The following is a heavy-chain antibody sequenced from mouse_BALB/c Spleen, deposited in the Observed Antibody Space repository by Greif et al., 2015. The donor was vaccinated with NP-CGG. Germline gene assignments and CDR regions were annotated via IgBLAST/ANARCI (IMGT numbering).Heavy chain of an antibody. CDR1: GYTFTSYW. Sequence: VQLQQSGAELAKPGASVKMSCKASGYTFTSYWMHWVKQRPGQGLEWIGYINPSTGYTEYNQKFKDKATLTADKSSSTAYMQLSSPTSEDSAVYYCARSVLPGYFDVWGAGTTVTVSS. CDR2: INPSTGYT. V-gene: IGHV1-7*01. J-gene: IGHJ1*01. D-gene: IGHD1-1*01. CDR3: ARSVLPGYFDV.